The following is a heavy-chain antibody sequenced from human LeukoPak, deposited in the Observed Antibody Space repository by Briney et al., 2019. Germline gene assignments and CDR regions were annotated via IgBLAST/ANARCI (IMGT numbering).Heavy chain of an antibody. D-gene: IGHD3-22*01. CDR2: ISSTSRSSYI. CDR3: ASHYDSSGYYHTPFDY. V-gene: IGHV3-21*01. Sequence: GGSLRLSCAASGFSFSSYSMNWVRQAPGKGLEWVSSISSTSRSSYIFYAESVKGRFTISRDNAKNSLYLQMNSLRAEDTAVYYCASHYDSSGYYHTPFDYWGQGTLVTVSS. CDR1: GFSFSSYS. J-gene: IGHJ4*02.